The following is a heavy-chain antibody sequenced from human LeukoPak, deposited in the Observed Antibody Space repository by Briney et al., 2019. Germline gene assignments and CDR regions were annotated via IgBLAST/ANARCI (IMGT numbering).Heavy chain of an antibody. CDR2: IYSGGNT. CDR3: ARGGSYLSAFDI. Sequence: GGSLRLSCAASGLTVSSNCMSWVRQAPGKGLEWVSFIYSGGNTFYADSVKGRFTISRDNSKNTLYLQMNSLRAEDTAVYYCARGGSYLSAFDIWGQGTMVTVSS. V-gene: IGHV3-53*01. CDR1: GLTVSSNC. D-gene: IGHD1-26*01. J-gene: IGHJ3*02.